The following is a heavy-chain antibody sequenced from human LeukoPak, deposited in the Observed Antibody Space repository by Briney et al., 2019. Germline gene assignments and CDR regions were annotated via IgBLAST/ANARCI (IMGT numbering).Heavy chain of an antibody. D-gene: IGHD6-6*01. CDR3: TTDQYSGTMTFDY. Sequence: GGSLRLSCAASGVTFNNAWVSWVRQAPGKGLEWVGRIKSKTDGGTTDYAAPVKGRFTISRDDSKNTLYLRMNSLKCEDTAVYYCTTDQYSGTMTFDYWGQGTLVTVSS. CDR2: IKSKTDGGTT. CDR1: GVTFNNAW. J-gene: IGHJ4*02. V-gene: IGHV3-15*01.